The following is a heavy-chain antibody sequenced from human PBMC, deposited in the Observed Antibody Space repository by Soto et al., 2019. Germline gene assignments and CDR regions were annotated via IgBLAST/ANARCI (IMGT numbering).Heavy chain of an antibody. Sequence: SVKVSCKASGGTFSSYAISWVRQAPGQGLEWMGGIIPIFGTANYAQKFQGRVTITTDESTSTAYMELSSLRSEDTAVYYCAVRAARLYSYYYGMDVWGQGTTVTVSS. J-gene: IGHJ6*02. V-gene: IGHV1-69*05. CDR1: GGTFSSYA. CDR3: AVRAARLYSYYYGMDV. D-gene: IGHD6-6*01. CDR2: IIPIFGTA.